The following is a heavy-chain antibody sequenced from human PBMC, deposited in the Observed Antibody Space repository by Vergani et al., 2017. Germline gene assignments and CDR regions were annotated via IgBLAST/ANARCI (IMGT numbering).Heavy chain of an antibody. CDR2: ISGSGGKT. D-gene: IGHD5-12*01. V-gene: IGHV3-23*01. J-gene: IGHJ4*02. CDR3: AXDWDRFWGYSGYDLFDY. Sequence: EVQLLESGGGLVQPGGSLRLSCAASGFTFSSYAMSWVRQAPGKGLEWVSGISGSGGKTYYADSVKGRFTISRDNSRNTLSLQMNSLRAEDTAVYYCAXDWDRFWGYSGYDLFDYGGQGTLVTVSS. CDR1: GFTFSSYA.